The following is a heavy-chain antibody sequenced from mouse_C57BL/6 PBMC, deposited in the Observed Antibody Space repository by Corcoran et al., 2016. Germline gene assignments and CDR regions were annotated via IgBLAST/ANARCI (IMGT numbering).Heavy chain of an antibody. CDR2: INPNNGGT. D-gene: IGHD3-2*02. CDR3: ARDSSGRFAY. V-gene: IGHV1-18*01. J-gene: IGHJ3*01. CDR1: GYTFTDYN. Sequence: EVQLQQSGPELVKPGASVKIPCKASGYTFTDYNMDWVKQSHGKSLEWIGDINPNNGGTIYNQKFKGKATLTVDKSSSTAYMELRSLTSEDTAVYYCARDSSGRFAYWGQGSLVTVSA.